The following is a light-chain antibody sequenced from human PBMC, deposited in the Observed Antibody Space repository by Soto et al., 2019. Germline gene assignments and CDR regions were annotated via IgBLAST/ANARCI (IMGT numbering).Light chain of an antibody. CDR3: AAWGDSLSGHE. J-gene: IGLJ1*01. V-gene: IGLV1-47*01. Sequence: QSVLTHPPSASGTPGPRVTISCSGNSSNIGSNYVYWYQQLPGTAPKLLIYRNNQRPSGVPDRFSGSKSGTSASLCISGLRSEDEADYDCAAWGDSLSGHEFGTGTKVTGL. CDR2: RNN. CDR1: SSNIGSNY.